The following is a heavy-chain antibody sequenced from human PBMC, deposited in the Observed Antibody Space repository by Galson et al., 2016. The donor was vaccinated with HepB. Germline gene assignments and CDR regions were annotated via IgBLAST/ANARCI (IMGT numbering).Heavy chain of an antibody. J-gene: IGHJ3*02. CDR2: IYWNGDK. D-gene: IGHD2-2*02. CDR3: ARRRYCSSAACDKNTFDI. CDR1: GFSLSTGGVA. V-gene: IGHV2-5*01. Sequence: PALVKPTQTLTLTCTFSGFSLSTGGVAVGWIRQPPGKALEWLATIYWNGDKYYSPFLKSRLTTTEDTSTNQVVLTMTNMDPADTGTYYCARRRYCSSAACDKNTFDIWGQGTSVTVSS.